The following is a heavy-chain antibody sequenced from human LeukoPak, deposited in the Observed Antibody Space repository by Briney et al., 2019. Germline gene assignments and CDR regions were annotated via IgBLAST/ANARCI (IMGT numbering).Heavy chain of an antibody. CDR3: ARGPGELLEGPFDY. Sequence: AASVKVSCKASGYTFTSYGISWVRQAPGQGLEWLGWISAYNGNTNYAQKLQGRVTMTTDTSTSTAYMELRSLRSDDTAVYYCARGPGELLEGPFDYWGQGTLVTVSS. CDR2: ISAYNGNT. V-gene: IGHV1-18*01. CDR1: GYTFTSYG. D-gene: IGHD3-10*01. J-gene: IGHJ4*02.